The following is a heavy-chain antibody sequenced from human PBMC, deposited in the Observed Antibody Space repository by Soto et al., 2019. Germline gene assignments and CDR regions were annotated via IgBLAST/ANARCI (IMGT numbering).Heavy chain of an antibody. CDR2: INHSGST. V-gene: IGHV4-34*01. CDR3: ARLMERPPAVRSSGWYSWFDP. J-gene: IGHJ5*02. D-gene: IGHD6-19*01. Sequence: SETLSLTCAVYGDSLSGYHWSWIRQPPGKGLEWVGEINHSGSTNYNPSLKSRVTISVDTSKNQFSLKLSSVTAADTAVYYCARLMERPPAVRSSGWYSWFDPWGQGTLVTVSS. CDR1: GDSLSGYH.